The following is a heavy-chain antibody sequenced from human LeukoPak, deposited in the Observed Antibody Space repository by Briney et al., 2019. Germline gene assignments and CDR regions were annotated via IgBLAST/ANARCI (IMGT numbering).Heavy chain of an antibody. J-gene: IGHJ4*02. V-gene: IGHV3-48*03. CDR2: ISSSGNTI. CDR1: GFIFSRYE. CDR3: ARDTYGSGSYYNAPLDY. Sequence: QPGGSLRLSCTGSGFIFSRYEMNWVRQAPGKGLEWVSYISSSGNTIYYADSVKGRFTISRDNAKNSLYLQMNSLRAEDTAVYYCARDTYGSGSYYNAPLDYWGQGTLVTVSS. D-gene: IGHD3-10*01.